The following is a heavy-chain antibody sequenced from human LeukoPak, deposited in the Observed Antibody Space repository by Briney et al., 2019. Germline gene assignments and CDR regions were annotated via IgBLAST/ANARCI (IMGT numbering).Heavy chain of an antibody. D-gene: IGHD6-19*01. CDR2: IYYSGCT. Sequence: PSETLSLPCTVSGGSLSSYYRMWIRQPPGRGLEGVGYIYYSGCTNYHPSLTGRVTISVGTSKNQFFLTLGSLTAADTAVYYCARVAQKFERIVVARSSGWRANWYFDLWGRGTLVTVSS. J-gene: IGHJ2*01. CDR1: GGSLSSYY. CDR3: ARVAQKFERIVVARSSGWRANWYFDL. V-gene: IGHV4-59*12.